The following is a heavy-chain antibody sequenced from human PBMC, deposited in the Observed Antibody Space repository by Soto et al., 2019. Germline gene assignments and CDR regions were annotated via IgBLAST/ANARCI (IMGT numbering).Heavy chain of an antibody. Sequence: QVPLVQSGAEVKKPGASVKVSCKASGYIFINYAIHWVRQAPGQRLEWMGWINAGDGSTRYSQNFQGRVTITRDTSAATAHMDLSSLRSEDTAVYYCARGTVTTGALFDYWGQGTLVTVSS. CDR2: INAGDGST. CDR1: GYIFINYA. V-gene: IGHV1-3*01. J-gene: IGHJ4*02. CDR3: ARGTVTTGALFDY. D-gene: IGHD4-17*01.